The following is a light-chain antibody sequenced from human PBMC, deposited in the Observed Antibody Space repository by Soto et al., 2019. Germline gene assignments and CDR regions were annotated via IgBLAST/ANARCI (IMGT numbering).Light chain of an antibody. CDR2: AAS. J-gene: IGKJ2*01. CDR1: QSVGNNL. CDR3: QQHGSSPHT. Sequence: EIVLTQSPATLSLSPGERATLSCRASQSVGNNLVSWYQQKPGQPPRLFIFAASGRAAGIPDRFSGSGSGTDFTLTISRLEPEDFAVYYCQQHGSSPHTFAQGTKLEIK. V-gene: IGKV3-20*01.